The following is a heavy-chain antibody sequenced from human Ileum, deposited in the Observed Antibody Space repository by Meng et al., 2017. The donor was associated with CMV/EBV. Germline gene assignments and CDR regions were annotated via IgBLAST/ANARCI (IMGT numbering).Heavy chain of an antibody. D-gene: IGHD3-10*01. V-gene: IGHV4-4*07. CDR3: ARNYGSGNWNFFHY. CDR2: IYTSGTT. CDR1: GGSISNYY. Sequence: HVPLQASGPRPVNTSDTLSLTCHFSGGSISNYYLSGLRQPAGKGLEWIAHIYTSGTTNYNPSLKSRVTMSVDTARNQFSLKLTSVTAADTAVYYCARNYGSGNWNFFHYWGQGTLVTVSS. J-gene: IGHJ4*02.